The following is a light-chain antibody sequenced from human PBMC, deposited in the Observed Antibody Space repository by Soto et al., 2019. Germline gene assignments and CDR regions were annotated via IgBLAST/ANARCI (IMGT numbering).Light chain of an antibody. V-gene: IGKV1-5*01. Sequence: DIQMTQSPATLSASVGDRVTITCRASQSISSWGAWYQQKPGKVPKLLIDDASSLESGVPSRFSGSGSGTEFTLTISSLQPDDFATYYCQQYNTYPWTFGQGTKVEIK. CDR2: DAS. J-gene: IGKJ1*01. CDR3: QQYNTYPWT. CDR1: QSISSW.